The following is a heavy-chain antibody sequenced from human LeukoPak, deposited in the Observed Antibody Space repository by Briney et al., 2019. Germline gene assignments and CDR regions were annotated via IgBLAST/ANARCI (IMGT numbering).Heavy chain of an antibody. Sequence: SGGSLRLSCAASGFTVSSNYMSWVRQAPGKGLEWVSVIYSGGSTYYANSVKGRFTISRDNSKNTLYLQMNSLRAEDTAVYYCARDQGSGWSDYWGQGTLVTVSS. V-gene: IGHV3-66*01. D-gene: IGHD6-19*01. CDR2: IYSGGST. CDR3: ARDQGSGWSDY. CDR1: GFTVSSNY. J-gene: IGHJ4*02.